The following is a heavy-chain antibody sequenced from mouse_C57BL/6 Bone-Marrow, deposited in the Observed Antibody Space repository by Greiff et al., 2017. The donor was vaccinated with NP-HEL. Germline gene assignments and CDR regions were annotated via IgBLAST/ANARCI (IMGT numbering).Heavy chain of an antibody. Sequence: EVQLVESGGGLVQPGGSLSLSCAASGFTFTDYYMSWVRQPPGKALEWLGFIRNKANGYTTESRASVKGRFTTSRDHSQRLLYLQINALRAQDSATSYCARSIYYDYADVPFYAMDYWGQGTSVTVSS. CDR2: IRNKANGYTT. D-gene: IGHD2-4*01. V-gene: IGHV7-3*01. CDR3: ARSIYYDYADVPFYAMDY. CDR1: GFTFTDYY. J-gene: IGHJ4*01.